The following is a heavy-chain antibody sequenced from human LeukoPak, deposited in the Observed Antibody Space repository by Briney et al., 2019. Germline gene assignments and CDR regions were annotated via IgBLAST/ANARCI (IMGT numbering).Heavy chain of an antibody. CDR1: GGSISSSSYY. CDR3: ARTYCRGGSCGYYYYMDV. Sequence: PSETLSLTCTVSGGSISSSSYYWGWIRQPPGKGLEWIGSIYYSGSTYYNPSLKSRVTISVDTSKNQFSLKLSSVTAADTAVYYCARTYCRGGSCGYYYYMDVWGKGTTVTISS. D-gene: IGHD2-15*01. V-gene: IGHV4-39*07. J-gene: IGHJ6*03. CDR2: IYYSGST.